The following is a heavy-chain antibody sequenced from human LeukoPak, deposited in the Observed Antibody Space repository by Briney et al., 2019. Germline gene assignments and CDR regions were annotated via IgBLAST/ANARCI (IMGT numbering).Heavy chain of an antibody. D-gene: IGHD2-2*01. V-gene: IGHV1-8*03. CDR3: ALIPSFQVVPADY. CDR2: MNPNSGNT. CDR1: GYTFTSYD. Sequence: GASVRVSCKASGYTFTSYDINWVRQATGQGLEWMGWMNPNSGNTGYAQKFQGRVTITRNTPISTAYMELSSLRSEDTAVYYCALIPSFQVVPADYWGQGTLVTVSS. J-gene: IGHJ4*02.